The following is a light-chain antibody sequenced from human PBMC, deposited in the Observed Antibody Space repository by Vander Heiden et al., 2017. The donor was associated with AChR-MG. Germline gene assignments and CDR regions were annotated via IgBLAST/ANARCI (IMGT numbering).Light chain of an antibody. J-gene: IGKJ3*01. CDR2: DAS. CDR1: QSVSSY. CDR3: QTWFT. Sequence: DIVLTQSPATLSLSPGERATLSYRASQSVSSYLAWYQQKPGQAPRLLIYDASNRATGIPARFSGSGSGTDFTLTISSLGPEDFAVYYCQTWFTFGPGTKVDIK. V-gene: IGKV3-11*01.